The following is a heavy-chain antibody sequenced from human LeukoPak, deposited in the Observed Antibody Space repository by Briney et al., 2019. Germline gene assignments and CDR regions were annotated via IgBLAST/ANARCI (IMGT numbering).Heavy chain of an antibody. V-gene: IGHV3-74*01. CDR2: INSDGSST. Sequence: GGSLRLSCAASGFTFSSYWMHWVRQAPGKGLVWVSRINSDGSSTSYADSVKGRFTISRDNAKNTLYLQMNSLRAEDTAVYYCARLSVAVAGAHWGQGTLVTVSS. J-gene: IGHJ4*02. CDR3: ARLSVAVAGAH. CDR1: GFTFSSYW. D-gene: IGHD6-19*01.